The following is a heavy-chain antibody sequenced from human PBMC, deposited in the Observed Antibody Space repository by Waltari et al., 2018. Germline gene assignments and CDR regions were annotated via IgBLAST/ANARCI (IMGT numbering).Heavy chain of an antibody. Sequence: QVQLQESGPGLVKPSETLSLICTVSGGSISSHYWNWIRQPPGKGLEWIGYRSYSGITNSNPAPKSQGTISVDTSKNQFSLKLNSVTAADTAVYYCARAGYYDGGGYSFGAFDIWGQGTVVTVSS. D-gene: IGHD3-22*01. CDR3: ARAGYYDGGGYSFGAFDI. J-gene: IGHJ3*02. V-gene: IGHV4-59*11. CDR1: GGSISSHY. CDR2: RSYSGIT.